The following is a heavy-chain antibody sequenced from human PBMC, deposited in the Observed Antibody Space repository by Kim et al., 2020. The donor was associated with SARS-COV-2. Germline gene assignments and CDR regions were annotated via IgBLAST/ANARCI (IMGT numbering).Heavy chain of an antibody. Sequence: ASVKVSCKASGYTFTSYAMNWVRQAPGQGLEWMGWINTNTGNPTYAQGFTGRFVFSLDTSVSTAYLQISSLKAEDTAVYYCARDIVRQGYSGYDWPWFDPWGQGTLVTVSS. CDR2: INTNTGNP. J-gene: IGHJ5*02. V-gene: IGHV7-4-1*02. CDR1: GYTFTSYA. CDR3: ARDIVRQGYSGYDWPWFDP. D-gene: IGHD5-12*01.